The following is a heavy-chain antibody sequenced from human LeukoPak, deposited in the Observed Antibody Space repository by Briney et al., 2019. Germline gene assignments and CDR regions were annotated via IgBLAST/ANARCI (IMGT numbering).Heavy chain of an antibody. CDR3: ARGNEYYDFWSGYSY. Sequence: GGSLRLSCAASGFTVSSNYMSWVRQAPGKGLEWVSVIYSGGSTYYADSVKGRFTISRDNSKNTLYLQMNSLRAENTAVYYCARGNEYYDFWSGYSYWGQGTLVTVSS. J-gene: IGHJ4*02. CDR1: GFTVSSNY. V-gene: IGHV3-66*01. CDR2: IYSGGST. D-gene: IGHD3-3*01.